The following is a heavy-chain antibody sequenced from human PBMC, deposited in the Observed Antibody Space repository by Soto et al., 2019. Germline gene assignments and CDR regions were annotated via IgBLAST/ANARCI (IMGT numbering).Heavy chain of an antibody. Sequence: EVQLVESGGGLVQPGGSLRLSCAASGFTFSGSHMHWVSQVPGKGLVWVSQSNRDGTYTNYADSVKGRFTISRDNAKSTLYLQMNSLRDEDTAVYYCGRPDPMVTSTGLSWGQGTLVTVSS. J-gene: IGHJ5*02. V-gene: IGHV3-74*01. CDR2: SNRDGTYT. CDR1: GFTFSGSH. CDR3: GRPDPMVTSTGLS. D-gene: IGHD4-17*01.